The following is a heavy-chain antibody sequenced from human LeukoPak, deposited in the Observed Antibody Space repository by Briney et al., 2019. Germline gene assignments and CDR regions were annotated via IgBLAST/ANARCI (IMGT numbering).Heavy chain of an antibody. V-gene: IGHV4-39*01. CDR2: IYYSGST. J-gene: IGHJ3*02. Sequence: KPSETLSLTCAVSGGSISSNSYYWGWIRQPPGKGLEWIGSIYYSGSTYYNPSLKSRVTISVDTSKNQFSLKLSSVTAADTAVYYCAGWRGRLAAFDIWGQGTMVTVSS. CDR1: GGSISSNSYY. CDR3: AGWRGRLAAFDI. D-gene: IGHD3-3*02.